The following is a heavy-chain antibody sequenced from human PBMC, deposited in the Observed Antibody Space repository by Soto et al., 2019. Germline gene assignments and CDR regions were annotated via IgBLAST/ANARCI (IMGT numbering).Heavy chain of an antibody. D-gene: IGHD2-2*01. CDR3: ARHLGYCSSTSCYPHAAYYYYGMDV. Sequence: PGESLKISCKGSGYSFTSYWIGWVRQMPGKGLEWMGIIYPGDSDTRYSPSFQGQVTISADKSISTAYLQWSSLKASDTAMYYCARHLGYCSSTSCYPHAAYYYYGMDVWGQGTTVTVSS. CDR2: IYPGDSDT. V-gene: IGHV5-51*01. J-gene: IGHJ6*02. CDR1: GYSFTSYW.